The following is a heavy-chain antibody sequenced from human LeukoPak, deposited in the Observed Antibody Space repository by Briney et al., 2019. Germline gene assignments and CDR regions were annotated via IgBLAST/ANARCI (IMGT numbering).Heavy chain of an antibody. CDR2: ISAYNGNT. CDR3: ARDRRMYGTTPPGAFDI. Sequence: ASVKVSCKASGYTFTSYGISWVRQAPGQGLEWMGWISAYNGNTNYAQKLQGRVTMTTDTSTSTAYMELRSLRSDDTAVYYCARDRRMYGTTPPGAFDIWGQGTMVTVSS. D-gene: IGHD1-14*01. V-gene: IGHV1-18*01. CDR1: GYTFTSYG. J-gene: IGHJ3*02.